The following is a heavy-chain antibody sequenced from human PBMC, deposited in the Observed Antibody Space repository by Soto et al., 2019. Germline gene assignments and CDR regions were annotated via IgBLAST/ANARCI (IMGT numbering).Heavy chain of an antibody. CDR3: ARLLVVPAAINWIDP. CDR2: IYYSGST. Sequence: SETLSLTCTVSGGSISSYYWSWIRQPPGKGLEWIGYIYYSGSTNYNPSLKSRVTISVDTSKNQFSLKLSSVTAADTAVYYCARLLVVPAAINWIDPWGQGTLVTVST. D-gene: IGHD2-2*02. J-gene: IGHJ5*02. CDR1: GGSISSYY. V-gene: IGHV4-59*08.